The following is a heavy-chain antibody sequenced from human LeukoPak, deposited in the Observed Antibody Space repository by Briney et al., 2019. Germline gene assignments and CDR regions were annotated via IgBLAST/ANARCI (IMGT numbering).Heavy chain of an antibody. CDR2: IYSGGST. CDR1: GFTFSNAW. D-gene: IGHD5-24*01. Sequence: GGSLRLSCAVSGFTFSNAWMAWVRQAPGKGLEWVSVIYSGGSTYYADSVKGRFTISRDNSKNTLYLQMNSLRAEDTAVYYCARVFGYNHFDYWGQGTLVTVSS. CDR3: ARVFGYNHFDY. J-gene: IGHJ4*02. V-gene: IGHV3-53*01.